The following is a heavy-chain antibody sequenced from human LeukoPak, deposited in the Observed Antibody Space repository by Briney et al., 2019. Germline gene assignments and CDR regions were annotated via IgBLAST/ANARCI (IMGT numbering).Heavy chain of an antibody. D-gene: IGHD3-9*01. Sequence: GASVKVSCKASGGTFSSYAISWVRQAPGQGLEWMGGIIPIFGTANCAQKFQGRVTITADESTSTAYMELSSLRSEDTAVYYCARGYYDILTGYYMEAAKYYYYGMDVWGQGTTVTVSS. V-gene: IGHV1-69*01. J-gene: IGHJ6*02. CDR3: ARGYYDILTGYYMEAAKYYYYGMDV. CDR2: IIPIFGTA. CDR1: GGTFSSYA.